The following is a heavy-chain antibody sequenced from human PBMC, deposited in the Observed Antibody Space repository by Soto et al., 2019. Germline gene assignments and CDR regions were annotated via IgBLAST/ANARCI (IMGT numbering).Heavy chain of an antibody. CDR2: INHSGST. V-gene: IGHV4-34*01. D-gene: IGHD4-17*01. CDR3: ARVDYGESYYWFDP. J-gene: IGHJ5*02. Sequence: SETLSLTCAVYGGSFSGYYWSWIRQPPGKGLEWIGEINHSGSTNYNPSLKSRVTISVDTSKNQFSLKLSSVTAADTAVYYCARVDYGESYYWFDPWGQGTLVTVSS. CDR1: GGSFSGYY.